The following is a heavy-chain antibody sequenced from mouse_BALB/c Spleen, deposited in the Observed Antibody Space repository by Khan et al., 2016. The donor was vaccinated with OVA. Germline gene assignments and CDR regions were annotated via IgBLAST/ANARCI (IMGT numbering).Heavy chain of an antibody. V-gene: IGHV1-77*01. CDR2: IYPGSDNT. CDR3: AREWAAGFPY. Sequence: QVQLQQSGAELARPAASVKLSCTVSGYTFTDYYINWIRQRTGQGLEWIGEIYPGSDNTYYNEKFKGKATLTADKSSSTASMQLSSLTSEDSAVDFCAREWAAGFPYWGQGTLVTVSA. J-gene: IGHJ3*01. CDR1: GYTFTDYY.